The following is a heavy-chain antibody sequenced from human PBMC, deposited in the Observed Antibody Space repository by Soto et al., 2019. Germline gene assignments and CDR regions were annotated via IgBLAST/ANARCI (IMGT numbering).Heavy chain of an antibody. CDR2: TYYRSQWYN. CDR1: GDKVSNSIVT. CDR3: ARGRSSGWFFDY. Sequence: SHADSLTCAISGDKVSNSIVTCNWIQQSPSRGLEWLGRTYYRSQWYNEYAVSVKSRITINPDTSENQFSLQLNSVTPEDTAVYYCARGRSSGWFFDYWGPGILVTVSS. V-gene: IGHV6-1*01. J-gene: IGHJ4*02. D-gene: IGHD6-19*01.